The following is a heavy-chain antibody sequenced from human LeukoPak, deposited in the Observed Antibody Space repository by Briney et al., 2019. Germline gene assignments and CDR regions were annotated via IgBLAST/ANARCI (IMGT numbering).Heavy chain of an antibody. CDR2: ISAGDSNI. CDR1: GFTFTNHA. J-gene: IGHJ4*02. CDR3: ARVPREGYCSGGSCHLFYFDY. V-gene: IGHV3-23*01. D-gene: IGHD2-15*01. Sequence: GSLRLSCAASGFTFTNHAMSWVRQAPGKGLEWVSSISAGDSNIYYAESVKGRFTISRDNSKSTLNLQINNLRDEDTAVYYCARVPREGYCSGGSCHLFYFDYWGQGTLVTVSS.